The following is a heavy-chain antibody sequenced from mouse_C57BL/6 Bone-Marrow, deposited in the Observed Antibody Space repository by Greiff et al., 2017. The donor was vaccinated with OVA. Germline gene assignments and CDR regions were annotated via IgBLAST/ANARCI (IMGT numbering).Heavy chain of an antibody. V-gene: IGHV5-9-1*02. J-gene: IGHJ3*01. CDR3: TRVRRGFAY. CDR1: GFTFSSYA. D-gene: IGHD2-14*01. Sequence: LQQSGEGLVKPGGSLKLSCAASGFTFSSYAMSWVRQTPEKRLEWVAYISSGGDYIYYADTVKGRFTISRDNARNTLYLQMSSLKSEDTAMYYCTRVRRGFAYWGQGTLVTVSA. CDR2: ISSGGDYI.